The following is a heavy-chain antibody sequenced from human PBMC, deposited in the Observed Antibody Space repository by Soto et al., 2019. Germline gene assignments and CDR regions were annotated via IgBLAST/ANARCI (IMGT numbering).Heavy chain of an antibody. CDR1: GGSISSYY. CDR3: ASNLITMVRGVYYYYGMDV. J-gene: IGHJ6*02. CDR2: IYYSGTT. V-gene: IGHV4-59*05. D-gene: IGHD3-10*01. Sequence: SETLSLTCTVSGGSISSYYWSWIRQPPGKGLEWIGSIYYSGTTYYNSSLKSRVTISVDTSKNQFSLKLSSVTAADTAVYYCASNLITMVRGVYYYYGMDVWGQGTTVTVSS.